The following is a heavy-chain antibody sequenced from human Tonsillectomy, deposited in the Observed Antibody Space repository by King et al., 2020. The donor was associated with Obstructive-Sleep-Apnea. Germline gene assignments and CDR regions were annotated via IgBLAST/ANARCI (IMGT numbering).Heavy chain of an antibody. Sequence: VQLVESGGGLVQPGGSLRLSCVASGFTFSDYWMHWVRHAPGKELVWVSRINNDGSGTTYADSGKGRFTISRDDAKNTLYLQMNSLRVEDTAVYYCARGVGSGSYFGYWGQGTLVTVSS. J-gene: IGHJ4*02. CDR1: GFTFSDYW. CDR3: ARGVGSGSYFGY. CDR2: INNDGSGT. V-gene: IGHV3-74*01. D-gene: IGHD3-10*01.